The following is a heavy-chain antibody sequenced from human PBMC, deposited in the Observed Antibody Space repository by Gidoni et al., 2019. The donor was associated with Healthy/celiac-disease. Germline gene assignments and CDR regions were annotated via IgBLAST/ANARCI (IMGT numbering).Heavy chain of an antibody. D-gene: IGHD2-2*01. Sequence: EVQLLESGGGLVQPGGSLRLSCAASGFTFSSYAMSWVRQAPGKGREWVSAISGSGGSTYYADSVKGRFTISRDNSKNTLYLQMNSLRAEDTAVYYCAKGRGYCSSTSCYSGAFDIWGQGTMVTVSS. V-gene: IGHV3-23*01. CDR3: AKGRGYCSSTSCYSGAFDI. J-gene: IGHJ3*02. CDR2: ISGSGGST. CDR1: GFTFSSYA.